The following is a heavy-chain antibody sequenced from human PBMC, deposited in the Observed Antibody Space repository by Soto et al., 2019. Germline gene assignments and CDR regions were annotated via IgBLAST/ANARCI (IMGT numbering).Heavy chain of an antibody. Sequence: QVPLVQSGAEVKKPGSSVKVSCKASGGTFSSYTISWVRQAPGQGLEWMGRIIPILGIANYAQKVQGRVTITADKSTSTAYMELSSLRSEDTAVYYCAKDYGGKDGDYWGQGTLVTVSS. CDR2: IIPILGIA. CDR1: GGTFSSYT. J-gene: IGHJ4*02. CDR3: AKDYGGKDGDY. D-gene: IGHD4-17*01. V-gene: IGHV1-69*08.